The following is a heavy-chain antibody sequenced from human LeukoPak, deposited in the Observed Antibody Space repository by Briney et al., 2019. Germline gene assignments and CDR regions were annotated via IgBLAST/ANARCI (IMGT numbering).Heavy chain of an antibody. CDR1: GYTFTSYG. V-gene: IGHV1-18*01. CDR2: ISAYNGNT. J-gene: IGHJ4*02. D-gene: IGHD5-24*01. Sequence: ASVKVSCKASGYTFTSYGISWVRQAPGQGLEWMGWISAYNGNTNYAQKLQGRVTMTTDTSTSTAYMELRSLRSEDTAVYYCAREHRRDGYNTPCYWGQGTLVTVSS. CDR3: AREHRRDGYNTPCY.